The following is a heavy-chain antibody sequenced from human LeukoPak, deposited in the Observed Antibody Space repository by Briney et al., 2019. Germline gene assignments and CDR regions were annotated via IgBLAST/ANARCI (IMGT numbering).Heavy chain of an antibody. V-gene: IGHV3-7*02. CDR1: GFTFSDYW. CDR2: IKQDGSET. J-gene: IGHJ4*02. CDR3: ARAQWRRPDY. Sequence: GGSLRLSCAASGFTFSDYWMSWFRQAPEKGLEWVATIKQDGSETDYVDSVKGRFTISRDNGRNSLYLQMNSLRAEDTAVYYCARAQWRRPDYWGQGTLVTVSS. D-gene: IGHD5-12*01.